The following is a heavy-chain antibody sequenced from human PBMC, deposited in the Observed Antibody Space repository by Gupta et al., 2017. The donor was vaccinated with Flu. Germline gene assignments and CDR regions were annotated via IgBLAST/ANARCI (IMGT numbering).Heavy chain of an antibody. CDR2: ISHSGST. Sequence: QVQLQQWGAGPLTPSETLSLTCAVYGGSFSGYYWRWVRQPPGKGLEWIGEISHSGSTNYNPSLKSRVTISVDTSKNQFSLKLSSVTAADTAVYYCARVVDSSGYYGDYWGQGTLVTVSS. CDR1: GGSFSGYY. D-gene: IGHD3-22*01. CDR3: ARVVDSSGYYGDY. V-gene: IGHV4-34*01. J-gene: IGHJ4*02.